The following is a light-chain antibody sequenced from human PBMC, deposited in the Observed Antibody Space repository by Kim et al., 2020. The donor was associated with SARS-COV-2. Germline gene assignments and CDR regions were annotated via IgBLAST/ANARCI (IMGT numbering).Light chain of an antibody. J-gene: IGKJ2*01. CDR2: GAS. Sequence: SVSPGEIATHSCRASQSVGSHLAWYQQKPAQAPRLLMYGASTRATGIPARFSGSGSGTEFTLTISSLQSEDFALYYCQQYNNWPYTFGPGTKLEI. CDR3: QQYNNWPYT. V-gene: IGKV3-15*01. CDR1: QSVGSH.